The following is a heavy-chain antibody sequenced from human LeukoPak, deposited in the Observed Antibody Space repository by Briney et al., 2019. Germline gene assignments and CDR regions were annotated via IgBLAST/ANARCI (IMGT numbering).Heavy chain of an antibody. J-gene: IGHJ2*01. V-gene: IGHV3-23*01. Sequence: GGSLRLSCAASGFTFSSYAMNWVRQAPGKGLEWVSVISGSGGSTYYADSVKGRFTISRDNSKNTLYLEVNSLRAEDTAVYYCATAFYFDSSGPYWYFDLWGRGTLVTVSS. CDR2: ISGSGGST. CDR3: ATAFYFDSSGPYWYFDL. CDR1: GFTFSSYA. D-gene: IGHD3-22*01.